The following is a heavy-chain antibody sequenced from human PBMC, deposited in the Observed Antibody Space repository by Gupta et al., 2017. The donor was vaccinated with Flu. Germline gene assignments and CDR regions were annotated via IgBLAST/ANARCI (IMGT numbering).Heavy chain of an antibody. CDR3: AKGTVDFDY. D-gene: IGHD1-1*01. V-gene: IGHV3-23*01. CDR2: ISGSGGST. CDR1: GFTFSRHA. Sequence: EVQLLAPGGGLVQPGGSLRLSCAASGFTFSRHAMSWVRQAPWKGLEWVSAISGSGGSTYYADSGKGRFTISRDNSKNTLYLQMNSLRAEDTAVYYCAKGTVDFDYWGQGTLVTVSS. J-gene: IGHJ4*02.